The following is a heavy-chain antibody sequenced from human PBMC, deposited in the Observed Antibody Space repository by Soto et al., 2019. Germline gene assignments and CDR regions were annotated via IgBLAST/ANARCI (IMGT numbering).Heavy chain of an antibody. Sequence: QVHLVQSGAEVKKPGASVRVSCKASGYSFTGNSMHWVRQAPGQGLEWMGWINPNNGGTNYAQRFRGWVAMTRDTSVSTAYMDLNRLHSVDRAVYYCVIQRSRVVYWGQGTLVTVSS. CDR1: GYSFTGNS. CDR3: VIQRSRVVY. D-gene: IGHD2-15*01. CDR2: INPNNGGT. J-gene: IGHJ4*02. V-gene: IGHV1-2*04.